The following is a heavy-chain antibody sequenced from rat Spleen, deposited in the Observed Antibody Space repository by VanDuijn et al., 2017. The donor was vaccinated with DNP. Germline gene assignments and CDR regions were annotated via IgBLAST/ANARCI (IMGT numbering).Heavy chain of an antibody. Sequence: EVKLVESGGGLVQPGRSLKLSCAASGFKLNDYWMGWVRQAPGKGLEWIGEINEDSGTINYTPSLKDKFTISRDNAQNTLYLQMSKLGSEDSAIYYCSREGLRASDYWGQGVLVTVSS. J-gene: IGHJ2*01. V-gene: IGHV4-2*01. CDR3: SREGLRASDY. D-gene: IGHD4-1*01. CDR2: INEDSGTI. CDR1: GFKLNDYW.